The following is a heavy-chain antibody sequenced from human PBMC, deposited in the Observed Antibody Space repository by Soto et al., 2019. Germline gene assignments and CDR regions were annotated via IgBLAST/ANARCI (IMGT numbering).Heavy chain of an antibody. V-gene: IGHV4-39*07. CDR3: TRGGDAYKNGH. Sequence: PSETLSLTCTVSGGSISSSTYYWGWMRQPPGKGLEWIASFFIGWNTYYNPSLKSRVTISVDTSKNQFSLKLTSVNAADTAVYYCTRGGDAYKNGHWGQGTLVTVSS. D-gene: IGHD2-21*01. CDR1: GGSISSSTYY. CDR2: FFIGWNT. J-gene: IGHJ4*02.